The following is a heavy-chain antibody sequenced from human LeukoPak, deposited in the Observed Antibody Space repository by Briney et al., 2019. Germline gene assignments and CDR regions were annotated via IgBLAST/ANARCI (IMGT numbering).Heavy chain of an antibody. CDR1: GGSISSSNW. D-gene: IGHD3-9*01. J-gene: IGHJ3*02. CDR3: ARALYFDWLLFTPDAPGDAFDI. Sequence: SGTLSLTCAVSGGSISSSNWWGWVRQPPGKGLEWIGEIYHSGSTNYNPSLKSRVTISVDKSKNQFSLKLSSVTAADTAVYYCARALYFDWLLFTPDAPGDAFDIWGQGTMVTVSS. V-gene: IGHV4-4*02. CDR2: IYHSGST.